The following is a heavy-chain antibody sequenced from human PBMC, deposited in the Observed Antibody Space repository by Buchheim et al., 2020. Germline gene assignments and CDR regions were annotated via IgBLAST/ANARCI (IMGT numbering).Heavy chain of an antibody. V-gene: IGHV4-4*02. CDR1: GGSLSTTNW. J-gene: IGHJ4*02. D-gene: IGHD2-15*01. CDR2: IYHSGST. CDR3: VRDGSPSCSGGNCFRAPGNF. Sequence: QVQLQESGPGLVKPSGTLSLTCGVSGGSLSTTNWWTWVRQPPGKGLEWIGEIYHSGSTNYNPSLASRVTMSLDKSKNKFSPKLSSVTAADTAVYYCVRDGSPSCSGGNCFRAPGNFWGQG.